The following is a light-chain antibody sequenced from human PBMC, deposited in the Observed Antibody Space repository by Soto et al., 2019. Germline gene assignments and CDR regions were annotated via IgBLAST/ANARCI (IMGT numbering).Light chain of an antibody. J-gene: IGLJ1*01. CDR3: SAYSHIDKKV. V-gene: IGLV2-14*03. CDR2: EVN. CDR1: SSDVGAYIY. Sequence: SALTQPASVSGSPGQSITISCGGTSSDVGAYIYVSWYQQFPGKAPKLILYEVNNRPSGVSNRFSGSKSGTTASLTISGLQPEDEAHYYCSAYSHIDKKVFGNGTKLTV.